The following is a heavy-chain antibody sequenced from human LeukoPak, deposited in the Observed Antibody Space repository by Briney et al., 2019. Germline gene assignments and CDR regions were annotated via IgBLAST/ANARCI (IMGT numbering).Heavy chain of an antibody. CDR2: MNPNSGNT. CDR1: GYTLTSYD. J-gene: IGHJ5*02. D-gene: IGHD3-3*01. CDR3: ARDKASRFLEWLSANWFDP. V-gene: IGHV1-8*01. Sequence: ASVKVSCKASGYTLTSYDINWVRQATGQGLEWMGWMNPNSGNTGYAQKFQGRVTMTRNTSISTAYMELSSLRSEDTAVYYCARDKASRFLEWLSANWFDPWGQGTLVTVSS.